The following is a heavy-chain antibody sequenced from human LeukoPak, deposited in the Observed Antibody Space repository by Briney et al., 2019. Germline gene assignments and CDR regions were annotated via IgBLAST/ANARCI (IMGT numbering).Heavy chain of an antibody. CDR3: ARWSSTSSPFDY. CDR2: IYYSGST. Sequence: SETLSLTCTVSGGSISGSSYFWGWIRQPPGKGLEWVVSIYYSGSTYNNPSLKSRVTISLDTSKNQFSLKLSSVTAADTAVYYCARWSSTSSPFDYWGQGTLVTVSS. D-gene: IGHD2-2*01. CDR1: GGSISGSSYF. V-gene: IGHV4-39*07. J-gene: IGHJ4*02.